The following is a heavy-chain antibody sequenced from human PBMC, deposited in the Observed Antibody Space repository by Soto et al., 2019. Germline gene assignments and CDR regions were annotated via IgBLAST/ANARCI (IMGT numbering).Heavy chain of an antibody. J-gene: IGHJ6*02. CDR3: AKGDYYFWSGSSLSTDYYGMDV. CDR2: ISGSGGST. Sequence: GGSLRLSCAAAGFTFSSYAMSWVRQAPGKGLEWVSAISGSGGSTYYADSVKGRFTISRDNSKNTLYLQMNSLRAEDTAVYYCAKGDYYFWSGSSLSTDYYGMDVWGQGTTVTVSS. V-gene: IGHV3-23*01. D-gene: IGHD3-3*01. CDR1: GFTFSSYA.